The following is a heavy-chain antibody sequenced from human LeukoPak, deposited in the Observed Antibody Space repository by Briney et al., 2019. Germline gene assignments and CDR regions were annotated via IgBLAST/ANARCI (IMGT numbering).Heavy chain of an antibody. CDR3: TTEKDSSSSFLDY. CDR2: IYSGGDT. J-gene: IGHJ4*02. Sequence: GGSLRLSCAASGFTVSSSYMSWVRQAPGKGLEWVSVIYSGGDTYYADSVKGRFTISRHNSKNTLYLQMNSLKTEDTAVYYCTTEKDSSSSFLDYWGQGTLVTVSS. V-gene: IGHV3-53*01. CDR1: GFTVSSSY. D-gene: IGHD6-6*01.